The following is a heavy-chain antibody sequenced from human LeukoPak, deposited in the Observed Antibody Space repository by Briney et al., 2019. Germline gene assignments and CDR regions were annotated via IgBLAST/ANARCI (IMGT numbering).Heavy chain of an antibody. Sequence: SETLSLTCTVSGGSMSPYHWGWIRRPPGKGLEWTGYIYYSGSTNYNPSLKSRATISVDTSKNQFSLKLSSVTAADTAVYYCARGVAVAGTLFDYWGQGTLVTVSS. CDR3: ARGVAVAGTLFDY. J-gene: IGHJ4*02. CDR2: IYYSGST. D-gene: IGHD6-19*01. V-gene: IGHV4-59*12. CDR1: GGSMSPYH.